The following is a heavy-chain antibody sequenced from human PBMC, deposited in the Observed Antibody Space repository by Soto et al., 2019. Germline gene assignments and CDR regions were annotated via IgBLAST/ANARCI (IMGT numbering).Heavy chain of an antibody. CDR2: LNGDASTA. CDR1: GFTFSTYW. CDR3: AVMSSRSDVLDV. J-gene: IGHJ3*01. V-gene: IGHV3-74*01. D-gene: IGHD6-19*01. Sequence: EVQLVESGGGLVQPGGSLRLSCSASGFTFSTYWMEWVRQAPGKGLLWVSSLNGDASTANYADSVKGRFTISRENAKNTLYLQMNSLRAEDTAMYYCAVMSSRSDVLDVWGQGTMVAVSS.